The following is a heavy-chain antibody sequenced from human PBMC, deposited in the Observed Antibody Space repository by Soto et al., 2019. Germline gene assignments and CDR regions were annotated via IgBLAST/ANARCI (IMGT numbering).Heavy chain of an antibody. CDR2: ISYDGSNK. V-gene: IGHV3-30*18. D-gene: IGHD5-18*01. Sequence: QVQLVESGGGVVQPGRSLRLSCAASGFTFSSDGMHWVRQAPGKGLEWVAVISYDGSNKYYADSVKGRFTISRDNSKNTLYLQMNSLRAEDTAVYYCAKDGGYSYGPLFDYWGQGTLVTVSS. CDR1: GFTFSSDG. CDR3: AKDGGYSYGPLFDY. J-gene: IGHJ4*02.